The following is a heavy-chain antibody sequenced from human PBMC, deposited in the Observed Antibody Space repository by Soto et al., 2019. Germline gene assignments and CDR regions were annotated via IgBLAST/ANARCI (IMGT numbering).Heavy chain of an antibody. CDR3: ARQPSTTVTTFSYYYGMDV. CDR1: GYSFTSYW. V-gene: IGHV5-51*01. CDR2: IYPGDSDT. Sequence: GESLKISCKGSGYSFTSYWIGWVRQMPGKGLEWMGIIYPGDSDTRYSPSFQGQVTISADKSISTAYLQWSSLKASDTAMYYCARQPSTTVTTFSYYYGMDVWGQGTTVTVSS. D-gene: IGHD4-17*01. J-gene: IGHJ6*02.